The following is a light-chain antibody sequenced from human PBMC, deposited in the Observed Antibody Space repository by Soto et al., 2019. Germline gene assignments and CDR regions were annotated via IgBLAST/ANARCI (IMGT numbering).Light chain of an antibody. CDR1: SSNIGAGYD. CDR2: GNS. J-gene: IGLJ2*01. Sequence: QSVLTQPPSVSGAPGQRVTISCTGSSSNIGAGYDVHWYQQLPGTAPKLLIYGNSNRPSGVPDRFSGSKSGTSASLAITGLQAEDEADYYCQSYDSSLRGGVVFGGGTKLTVL. V-gene: IGLV1-40*01. CDR3: QSYDSSLRGGVV.